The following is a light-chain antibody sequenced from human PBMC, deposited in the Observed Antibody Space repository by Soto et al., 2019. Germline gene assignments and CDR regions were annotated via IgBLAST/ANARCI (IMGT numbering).Light chain of an antibody. J-gene: IGKJ5*01. V-gene: IGKV3-11*01. CDR2: DAS. CDR1: QSVSSY. CDR3: QQRSNWPIT. Sequence: EIVLTQSPATLSLSPGDGATLSCRASQSVSSYLAWYQQRPGQAPRLLIYDASNRATGIPARFSGSGSGTDFTLTISSLEPEDFAVYYCQQRSNWPITFGQGTRLEI.